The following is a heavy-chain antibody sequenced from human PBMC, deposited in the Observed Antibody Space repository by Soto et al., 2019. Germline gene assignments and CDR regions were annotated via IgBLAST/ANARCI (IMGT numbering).Heavy chain of an antibody. D-gene: IGHD5-18*01. Sequence: QVQLQESGPGLVKPSQTLSLTCTVSGGSINSGGYCWSWIRQHPGKGMDWIGCISYGEITSYNPSLKSRVTISVETSKNQFSLKLTSVTAADTAVYYCSRGILVWGQGALITVSS. CDR2: ISYGEIT. CDR3: SRGILV. CDR1: GGSINSGGYC. J-gene: IGHJ4*02. V-gene: IGHV4-31*03.